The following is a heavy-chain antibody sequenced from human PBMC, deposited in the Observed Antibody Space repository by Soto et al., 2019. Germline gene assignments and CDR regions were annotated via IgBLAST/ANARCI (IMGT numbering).Heavy chain of an antibody. J-gene: IGHJ3*01. CDR2: ITGGGGGA. Sequence: GGSLRLSCVASEVTFASYDMYWVRQAPGKGLEWVSLITGGGGGANYADSAKGRFTISRDNSKTTLYTQMNRLRAEDKAIYHCVKECREWNSSGCFDVWGRGTRVTVSS. V-gene: IGHV3-23*01. D-gene: IGHD5-12*01. CDR1: EVTFASYD. CDR3: VKECREWNSSGCFDV.